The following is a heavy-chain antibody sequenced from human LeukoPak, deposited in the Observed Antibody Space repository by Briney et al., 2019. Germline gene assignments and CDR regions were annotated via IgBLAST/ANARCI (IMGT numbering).Heavy chain of an antibody. CDR1: GYTFTSYG. CDR2: ISAYNGNT. J-gene: IGHJ4*02. D-gene: IGHD3-22*01. Sequence: ASVKVSCKASGYTFTSYGISWVRQAPGQGLAWMGWISAYNGNTNYAQKLQGRVTMTTDTSTSTAYMELRSLRSDDTAVYYCARDRPYYYDSSGYLNNYWGQGTLVTVSS. V-gene: IGHV1-18*01. CDR3: ARDRPYYYDSSGYLNNY.